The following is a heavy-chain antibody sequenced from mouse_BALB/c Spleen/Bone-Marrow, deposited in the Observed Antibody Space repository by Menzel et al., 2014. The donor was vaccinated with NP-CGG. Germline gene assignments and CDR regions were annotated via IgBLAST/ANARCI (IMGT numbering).Heavy chain of an antibody. Sequence: FQLLQSGAELVKPGGSVKFSCTASGFNINDTYMLWVQQRPEQGLEWIGTIDRANGNTKYVPMFQGKATITGDTSSSTDYLQLSSLAAEDAAVYYCGREGNFFFAYWGQGTLVTVSP. CDR1: GFNINDTY. CDR3: GREGNFFFAY. CDR2: IDRANGNT. J-gene: IGHJ3*01. V-gene: IGHV14-3*02. D-gene: IGHD2-1*01.